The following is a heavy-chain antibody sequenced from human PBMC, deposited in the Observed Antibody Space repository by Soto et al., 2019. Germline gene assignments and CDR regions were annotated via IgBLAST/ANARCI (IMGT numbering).Heavy chain of an antibody. CDR1: GGSSRAYH. CDR2: FSYSGSL. Sequence: GELQQWGTGLLKPSETLSLNCSVYGGSSRAYHWSWIRQSPGEGLEWIGEFSYSGSLNYHPSLMGRAAVSLHTSLNHFSLTMISVTAADTAVYFWAGGPLYFSFALWGRGTLVTVS. D-gene: IGHD3-3*01. J-gene: IGHJ2*01. V-gene: IGHV4-34*01. CDR3: AGGPLYFSFAL.